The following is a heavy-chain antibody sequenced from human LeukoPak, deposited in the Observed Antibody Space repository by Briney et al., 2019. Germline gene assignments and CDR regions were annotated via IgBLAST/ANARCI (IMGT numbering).Heavy chain of an antibody. CDR1: GGSISSGSYY. CDR3: ARLGGYSGYDFDY. CDR2: IYYSGST. V-gene: IGHV4-61*01. Sequence: PSETLTLTCTVSGGSISSGSYYWSWIRQPPGKGLEWIGYIYYSGSTNYNPSLKSRVTISVDTSKNQFSLKLSSVTAADTAVYYCARLGGYSGYDFDYWGQGTLVTVSS. D-gene: IGHD5-12*01. J-gene: IGHJ4*02.